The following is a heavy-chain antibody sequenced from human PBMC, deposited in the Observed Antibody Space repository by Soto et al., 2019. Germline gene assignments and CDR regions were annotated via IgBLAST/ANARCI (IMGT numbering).Heavy chain of an antibody. V-gene: IGHV3-23*01. J-gene: IGHJ5*02. Sequence: VGSLRLSCAASGFNFANFGMSWVRQAPVKVLQWVASITHNNGATYYADSVKGRFSVSRDNSRNVMYLQMKGLGVDDTAVCFCARNPRSDIFGVRNIVENWFDPWGQGSLLTVSS. CDR3: ARNPRSDIFGVRNIVENWFDP. CDR1: GFNFANFG. D-gene: IGHD3-3*02. CDR2: ITHNNGAT.